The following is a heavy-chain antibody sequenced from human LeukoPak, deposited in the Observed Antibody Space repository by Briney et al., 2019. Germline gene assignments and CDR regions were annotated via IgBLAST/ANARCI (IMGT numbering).Heavy chain of an antibody. V-gene: IGHV5-51*01. CDR3: ARLMSGNYHNAVDF. J-gene: IGHJ4*02. CDR2: IYPDDSDT. Sequence: GESLKISCKGSGYSFPAYWIGWVRQMPGKGLEWMGIIYPDDSDTRYSPSFQGQVTFSADKSTSTAYLQWSSLKASDTAMYFCARLMSGNYHNAVDFWGQGTLVTVSS. CDR1: GYSFPAYW. D-gene: IGHD3-10*01.